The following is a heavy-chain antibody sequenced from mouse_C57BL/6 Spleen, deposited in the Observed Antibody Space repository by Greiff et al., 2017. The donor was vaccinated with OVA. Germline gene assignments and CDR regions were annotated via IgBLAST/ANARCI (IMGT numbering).Heavy chain of an antibody. V-gene: IGHV5-6*01. D-gene: IGHD2-4*01. CDR2: ISSGGSYT. CDR1: GFTFSSYG. J-gene: IGHJ3*01. Sequence: EVKLMESGGDLVKPGGSLKLSCAASGFTFSSYGMSWVRQTPDKRLEWVATISSGGSYTYYPDSVKGRFTISRDNAKNTLYLQMSSLKSEDTAMYYCAREDYYDWFAYWGQGTLVTVSA. CDR3: AREDYYDWFAY.